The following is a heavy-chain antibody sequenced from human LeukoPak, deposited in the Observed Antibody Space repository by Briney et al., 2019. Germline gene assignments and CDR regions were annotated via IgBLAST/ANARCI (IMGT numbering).Heavy chain of an antibody. CDR2: ISSSSSTI. CDR1: GFTFSSYS. J-gene: IGHJ4*02. D-gene: IGHD2-2*02. Sequence: GGSLRLSCAASGFTFSSYSMNWVRQAPGKGLEWVSYISSSSSTIYYADPVKGRFTISRDNAKNSLYLQMSSLRAEDTAVYYCARDGYQLLYTFDYWGQGTLVTVSS. CDR3: ARDGYQLLYTFDY. V-gene: IGHV3-48*01.